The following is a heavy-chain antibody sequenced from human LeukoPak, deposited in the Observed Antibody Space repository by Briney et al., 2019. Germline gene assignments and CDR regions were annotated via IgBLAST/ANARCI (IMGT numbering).Heavy chain of an antibody. J-gene: IGHJ3*02. V-gene: IGHV1-18*01. CDR1: GYTFTSYG. CDR2: ISAHSGNT. Sequence: ASVKVSCKASGYTFTSYGISWVRQAPGQGLEWMGWISAHSGNTNYAQKLQGRVTITTDTSTSTAYMDLRSLRSDDTAVYYCAIVVGITNAFDIWGQGTMVTVSS. D-gene: IGHD2-15*01. CDR3: AIVVGITNAFDI.